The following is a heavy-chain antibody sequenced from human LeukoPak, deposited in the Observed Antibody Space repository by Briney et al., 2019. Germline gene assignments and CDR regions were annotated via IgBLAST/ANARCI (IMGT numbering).Heavy chain of an antibody. V-gene: IGHV3-53*01. D-gene: IGHD5-12*01. CDR3: ARASGYSGYDPFDY. Sequence: PGGSLRLSCEASGFTFKSHGMSWVRQAPGKGLEWVSVIYSGGDTYYADSVKGRFTISRDNSKNTLYLQMNTLRAEDTAVYYCARASGYSGYDPFDYWGQGTLVTVSS. CDR1: GFTFKSHG. CDR2: IYSGGDT. J-gene: IGHJ4*02.